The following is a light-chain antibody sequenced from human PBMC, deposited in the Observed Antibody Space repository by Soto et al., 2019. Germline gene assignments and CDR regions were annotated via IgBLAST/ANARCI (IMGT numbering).Light chain of an antibody. CDR3: SSYTDTSTRL. CDR1: NSDIGAYDL. V-gene: IGLV2-14*03. J-gene: IGLJ1*01. Sequence: QSALTQPASVSGSPGQSITISCTGTNSDIGAYDLVSWFQQHPGKAPKVIIFDVSIRPSGVSDRFSGSKSGNTASLTISGLQAEDEADYYCSSYTDTSTRLFGTGTKVTVL. CDR2: DVS.